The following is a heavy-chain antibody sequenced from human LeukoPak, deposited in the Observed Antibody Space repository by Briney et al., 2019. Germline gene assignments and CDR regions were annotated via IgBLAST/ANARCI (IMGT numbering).Heavy chain of an antibody. CDR2: INHSGST. CDR1: GGSISSSSYY. V-gene: IGHV4-39*07. D-gene: IGHD4-17*01. J-gene: IGHJ6*03. CDR3: ARVRGDYSYYMDV. Sequence: KPSETLSLTCTVSGGSISSSSYYWGWIRQPPGKGLEWIGEINHSGSTNYNPSLKSRVTISVDTSKNQFSLKLSSVTAADTAVYYCARVRGDYSYYMDVWGKGTTVTVSS.